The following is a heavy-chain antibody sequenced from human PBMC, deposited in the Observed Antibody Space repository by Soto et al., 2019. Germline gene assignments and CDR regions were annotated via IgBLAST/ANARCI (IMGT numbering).Heavy chain of an antibody. Sequence: KSSETLSLTCTVSGGSISSGGSYWGWIRQPPGKGLEWIGYIYYSGNTILNPSLRSRVTLSVDTSKNQFSLNLSSVTAADTAVYYCVRSCSTTKCPFDYWGQGTLVTVSS. J-gene: IGHJ4*02. V-gene: IGHV4-30-4*01. CDR2: IYYSGNT. CDR3: VRSCSTTKCPFDY. D-gene: IGHD2-2*01. CDR1: GGSISSGGSY.